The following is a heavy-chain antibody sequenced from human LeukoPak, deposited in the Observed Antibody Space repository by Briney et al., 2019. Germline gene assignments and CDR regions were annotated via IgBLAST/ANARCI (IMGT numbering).Heavy chain of an antibody. CDR2: IIPILGIA. D-gene: IGHD1-14*01. CDR3: ARARPGDFDY. Sequence: ASVKVSCKASGGTFSSYAISWVRQAPGQGLEWMGRIIPILGIANYAQKFQGRVTITADKSTSTAYMELSSLRSDDTAVYYCARARPGDFDYWGQGTLVTVSS. V-gene: IGHV1-69*04. J-gene: IGHJ4*02. CDR1: GGTFSSYA.